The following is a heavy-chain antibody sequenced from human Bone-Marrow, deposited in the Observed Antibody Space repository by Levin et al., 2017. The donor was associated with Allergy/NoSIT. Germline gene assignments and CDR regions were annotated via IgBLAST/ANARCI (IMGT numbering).Heavy chain of an antibody. V-gene: IGHV3-7*01. CDR3: ARGRTSRGYSGFDPPFDF. CDR2: IKEDGSEE. CDR1: GFTFNKYW. J-gene: IGHJ4*02. Sequence: SCSASGFTFNKYWMNWVRQAPGKGPQWVANIKEDGSEEYYLDSVKGQFTISRDNAKNSLYLQMSSLRAEDTAVYFCARGRTSRGYSGFDPPFDFWGQGTLVTVSP. D-gene: IGHD5-12*01.